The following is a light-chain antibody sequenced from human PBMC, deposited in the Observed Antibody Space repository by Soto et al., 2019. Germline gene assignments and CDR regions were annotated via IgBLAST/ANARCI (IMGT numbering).Light chain of an antibody. V-gene: IGLV4-69*01. CDR3: QTWGTYIHF. CDR2: LNSDGSH. CDR1: SGHSSYA. J-gene: IGLJ1*01. Sequence: QLVLTQSPSASASLGASVKLTCTLSSGHSSYAIAWHQQQPEKGPRYLMKLNSDGSHSKGDGIPDRFSGSSSEAERYLTISSLQSEDEADYYCQTWGTYIHFFGTGTKVTVL.